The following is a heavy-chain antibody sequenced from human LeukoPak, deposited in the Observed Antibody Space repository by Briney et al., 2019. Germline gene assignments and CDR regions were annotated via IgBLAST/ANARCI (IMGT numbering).Heavy chain of an antibody. Sequence: PGGSLRLSCAGSGFTFSIQWMSWVRQAPGKGLQWVANIKQDGSEIYYVDSVKGRFTISRDNAKNSLYLQMNSLSVEDTAGHYSVRESAAHFGWDNYLFDAWGQGAMVTVSS. V-gene: IGHV3-7*01. CDR3: VRESAAHFGWDNYLFDA. CDR1: GFTFSIQW. J-gene: IGHJ4*01. D-gene: IGHD5-24*01. CDR2: IKQDGSEI.